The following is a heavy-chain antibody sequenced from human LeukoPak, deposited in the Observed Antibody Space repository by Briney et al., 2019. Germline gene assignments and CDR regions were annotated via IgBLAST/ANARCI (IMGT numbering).Heavy chain of an antibody. Sequence: SVKVSCKASGGTFSSYAISWVRQAPGQGLEWMGWIIPILGIANYAQKFQGRVTITADKSTSTAYMELSSLRSEDTAVYYCAREGYSSSWYKGGDYWGQGTLVTVSS. D-gene: IGHD6-13*01. CDR2: IIPILGIA. J-gene: IGHJ4*02. CDR1: GGTFSSYA. CDR3: AREGYSSSWYKGGDY. V-gene: IGHV1-69*10.